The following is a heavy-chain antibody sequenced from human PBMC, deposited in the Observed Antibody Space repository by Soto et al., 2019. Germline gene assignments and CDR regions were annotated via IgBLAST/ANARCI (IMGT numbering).Heavy chain of an antibody. D-gene: IGHD3-9*01. CDR2: IYSGGST. V-gene: IGHV3-66*04. Sequence: GGSLRLSCAASGFTVSSNYMSWFRQAPGKGLEWVSVIYSGGSTYYADSVKGRFTISRDNSKNTLYLQMNSLRAEDTAVYYCARQGRYFDWFPMADLYYFYLAVWGNGTKFTVSS. CDR3: ARQGRYFDWFPMADLYYFYLAV. J-gene: IGHJ6*03. CDR1: GFTVSSNY.